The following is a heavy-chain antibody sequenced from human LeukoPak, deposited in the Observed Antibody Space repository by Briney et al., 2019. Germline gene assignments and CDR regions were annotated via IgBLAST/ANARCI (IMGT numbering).Heavy chain of an antibody. V-gene: IGHV4-39*07. CDR1: GDPLNDNLYY. Sequence: PSETLSLTCNVSGDPLNDNLYYWGWIRQSPGRGLEWIGAFYSSGSTSSHSSLKSRVTISVDTSRTQLSLKLDSVTDTDTAVYYCVRDGRFDSACFDSWGPGILVTVSS. CDR3: VRDGRFDSACFDS. D-gene: IGHD6-19*01. J-gene: IGHJ4*02. CDR2: FYSSGST.